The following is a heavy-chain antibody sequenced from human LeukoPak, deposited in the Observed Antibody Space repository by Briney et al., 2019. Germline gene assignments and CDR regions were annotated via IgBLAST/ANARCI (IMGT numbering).Heavy chain of an antibody. CDR2: IYYSGST. CDR3: ARPPHAATYYDSSGCYDY. V-gene: IGHV4-39*01. Sequence: PSETLSLTCTVSGGSISSSSYYWGWIRQPPGKGLEWIGSIYYSGSTYYNPSLKSRVTISVDTSKNQFSLKLSSVTAADTAVYYCARPPHAATYYDSSGCYDYWGQGTLVTVSS. J-gene: IGHJ4*02. D-gene: IGHD3-22*01. CDR1: GGSISSSSYY.